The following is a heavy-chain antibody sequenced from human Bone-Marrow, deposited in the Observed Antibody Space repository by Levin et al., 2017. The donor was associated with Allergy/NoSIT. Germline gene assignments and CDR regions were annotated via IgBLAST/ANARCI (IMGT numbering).Heavy chain of an antibody. D-gene: IGHD6-13*01. J-gene: IGHJ5*02. CDR3: AREVRNSWWFDP. V-gene: IGHV4-59*01. CDR1: GGSISSYY. Sequence: SETLSLTCTVSGGSISSYYWSWIRQPPGKGLEWIGYIYYSGSTNYNPSLKSRVTISVDTSKNQFSLKLSSVTAADTAVYYCAREVRNSWWFDPWGQGTLVTVSS. CDR2: IYYSGST.